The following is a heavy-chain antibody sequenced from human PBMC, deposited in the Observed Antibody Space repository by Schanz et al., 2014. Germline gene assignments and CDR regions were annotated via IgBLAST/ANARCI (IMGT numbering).Heavy chain of an antibody. D-gene: IGHD6-19*01. J-gene: IGHJ4*02. CDR2: ISGSGGST. CDR3: AASSGWHPSTDY. V-gene: IGHV3-23*01. CDR1: GFNFNNFA. Sequence: EVQLMESRGGLVKPGGSLRLSCAASGFNFNNFAMTWVRQAPGKGLEWVIVISGSGGSTYYADSVRGRFTISRDNFKGALYLQMSSLRAEDTAVYYCAASSGWHPSTDYWGQGTLVTVSS.